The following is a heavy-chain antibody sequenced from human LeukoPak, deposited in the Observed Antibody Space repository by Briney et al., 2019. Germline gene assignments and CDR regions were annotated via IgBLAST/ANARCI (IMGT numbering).Heavy chain of an antibody. CDR2: ISISSSYI. CDR3: ARDRSDRLAVAGTSAFDY. CDR1: GFTFSSYS. V-gene: IGHV3-21*01. Sequence: GGSLRLSCAASGFTFSSYSMNWVRQAPGEGLEWDSSISISSSYIYYADSVKGRFTISRDNAKNSLYLQMNSLRAEDTAVYYCARDRSDRLAVAGTSAFDYWGQGTLVTVSS. J-gene: IGHJ4*02. D-gene: IGHD6-19*01.